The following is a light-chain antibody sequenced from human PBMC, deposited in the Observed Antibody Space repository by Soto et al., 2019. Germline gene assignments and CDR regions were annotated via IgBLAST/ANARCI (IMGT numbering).Light chain of an antibody. J-gene: IGKJ3*01. CDR1: QSVTSNF. V-gene: IGKV3-20*01. CDR2: GAS. CDR3: HQYGSSPLT. Sequence: EIVLTQSPGTLSLSPGERATLTCRASQSVTSNFLAWYQQKPGQAPRLLMYGASSSATGIPDRFSGSGSATDYTLTISRLEPEDFALYYYHQYGSSPLTFGPGTKVDIK.